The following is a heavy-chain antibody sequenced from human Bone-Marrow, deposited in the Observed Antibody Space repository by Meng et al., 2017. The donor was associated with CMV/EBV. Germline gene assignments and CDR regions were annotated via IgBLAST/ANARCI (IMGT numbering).Heavy chain of an antibody. J-gene: IGHJ4*02. CDR2: INPNSGDT. D-gene: IGHD3-22*01. V-gene: IGHV1-2*02. CDR1: GYTFTGYY. CDR3: ARIYYYDGSGYYPFDY. Sequence: ASVKVSCKASGYTFTGYYMHWLRQAPGQGLEWMGWINPNSGDTNYAQKFQGRVTMTRDTSISTAYMELSRLKSDDTAVYYCARIYYYDGSGYYPFDYWGQGTLVTVSS.